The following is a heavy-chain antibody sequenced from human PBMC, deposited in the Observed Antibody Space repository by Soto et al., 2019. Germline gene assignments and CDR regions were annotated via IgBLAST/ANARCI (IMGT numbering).Heavy chain of an antibody. CDR2: IYHSGST. D-gene: IGHD5-12*01. CDR1: GGSISSSNW. CDR3: ARAAKTGMATIYFDY. Sequence: QVQLQESGPGLVKPSGTLSLTCAVSGGSISSSNWWSWVRQPPGKGLEWIGEIYHSGSTNYNPSLKRRVTISVDKSKNQFSLKLSSVTAADTAVYYCARAAKTGMATIYFDYWGQGTLVTVSS. V-gene: IGHV4-4*02. J-gene: IGHJ4*02.